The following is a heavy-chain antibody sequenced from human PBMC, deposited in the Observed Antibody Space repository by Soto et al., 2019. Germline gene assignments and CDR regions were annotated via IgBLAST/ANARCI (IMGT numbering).Heavy chain of an antibody. J-gene: IGHJ6*03. Sequence: EVQLLESGGGLVQPGGSLRLSCPASGFTFSSYAMSWVRQAPGKGLEWVSAISGSGGSTYYADSVKGRFTISRDNSKNTLYLQMNSLRAEDTAVYYCAKALLVVPSNMDVWGKGTTVTVSS. CDR1: GFTFSSYA. CDR2: ISGSGGST. D-gene: IGHD2-2*01. CDR3: AKALLVVPSNMDV. V-gene: IGHV3-23*01.